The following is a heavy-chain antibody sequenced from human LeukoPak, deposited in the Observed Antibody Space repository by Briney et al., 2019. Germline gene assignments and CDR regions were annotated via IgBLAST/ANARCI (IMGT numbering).Heavy chain of an antibody. Sequence: GGPLRLSCAASGFTFSRYEMNWVRQSPGKGLEWVSYINSVGSTIHYADSVKGRFTISRDNAKNSLYLQMNSLRAEDTAVYYCARARAFSRGGCFDYWGQGTLVTVSS. J-gene: IGHJ4*02. CDR2: INSVGSTI. D-gene: IGHD3-3*02. CDR1: GFTFSRYE. V-gene: IGHV3-48*03. CDR3: ARARAFSRGGCFDY.